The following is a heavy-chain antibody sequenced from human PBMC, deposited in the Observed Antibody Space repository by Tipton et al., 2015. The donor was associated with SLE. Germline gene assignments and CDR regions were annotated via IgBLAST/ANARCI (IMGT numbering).Heavy chain of an antibody. CDR2: IKEDGSDK. Sequence: SLRLCCTVSGFSFSAYWMSWVRQTPGKGLEWVANIKEDGSDKYYVDSVKGRFTISRDNAKNSLYLQMNSLRAEDTAVYYCARDGGSLEDYMDVWGKGTTVTVSS. V-gene: IGHV3-7*01. CDR1: GFSFSAYW. D-gene: IGHD1-26*01. J-gene: IGHJ6*03. CDR3: ARDGGSLEDYMDV.